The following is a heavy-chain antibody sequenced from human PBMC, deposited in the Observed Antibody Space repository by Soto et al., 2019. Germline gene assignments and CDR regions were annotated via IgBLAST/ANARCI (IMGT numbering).Heavy chain of an antibody. J-gene: IGHJ6*02. D-gene: IGHD3-10*01. Sequence: GGSLRLSCAASGFTFSGYSMNWVRQAPGKGLEWVSSISSSSSYIYYADSVKGRFTISRDNAKNSLYLQMNSLRAEDTAVYYCXGRVRPSGYYYYYGMDVWGQGTTVTVSS. V-gene: IGHV3-21*01. CDR1: GFTFSGYS. CDR3: XGRVRPSGYYYYYGMDV. CDR2: ISSSSSYI.